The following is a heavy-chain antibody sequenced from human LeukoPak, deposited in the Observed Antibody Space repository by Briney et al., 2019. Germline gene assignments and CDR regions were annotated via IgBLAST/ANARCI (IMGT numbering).Heavy chain of an antibody. CDR1: GYTFTSYG. CDR3: ARTRDFYDSMFDE. V-gene: IGHV1-18*01. Sequence: GASVKVSCKASGYTFTSYGISWVRQAPGQGLEWMGWISAYNGNTNYEQKLQGRVTMTTDTSTSTAYMELRSLRSDDTATYYCARTRDFYDSMFDEWGQGTLVTVSS. CDR2: ISAYNGNT. J-gene: IGHJ4*02. D-gene: IGHD3-22*01.